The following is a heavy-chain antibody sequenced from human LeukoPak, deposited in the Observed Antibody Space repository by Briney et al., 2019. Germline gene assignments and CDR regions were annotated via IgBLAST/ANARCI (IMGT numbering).Heavy chain of an antibody. CDR2: IFHSGST. CDR1: GGSFSGYY. V-gene: IGHV4-34*12. D-gene: IGHD6-13*01. J-gene: IGHJ4*02. CDR3: ARDSSAIYSASWYVVGDFDY. Sequence: SETLSLTCAVYGGSFSGYYWSWIRQPPGKGLEWIGNIFHSGSTYYNPSLKSRVTISIDTSKNQFSLRLTSVTAADTAVYFCARDSSAIYSASWYVVGDFDYWGQGTLVTVSS.